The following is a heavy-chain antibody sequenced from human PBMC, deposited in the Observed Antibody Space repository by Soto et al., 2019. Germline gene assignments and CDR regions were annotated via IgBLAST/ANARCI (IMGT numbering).Heavy chain of an antibody. D-gene: IGHD2-15*01. CDR2: IYYSGST. V-gene: IGHV4-39*01. CDR3: ARLELFYCSGGSCYSPVSGWFDP. J-gene: IGHJ5*02. Sequence: SETVSLTCTVSGVSISSSSYYWGWIRQPPGKGLEWIGSIYYSGSTYYNPSLKSRVTISVDTSKNQFSLKLSSVTAADTAVYYCARLELFYCSGGSCYSPVSGWFDPWGQGTLVTVSS. CDR1: GVSISSSSYY.